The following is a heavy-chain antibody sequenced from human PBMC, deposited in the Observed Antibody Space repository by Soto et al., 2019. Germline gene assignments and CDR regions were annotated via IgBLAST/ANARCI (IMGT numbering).Heavy chain of an antibody. Sequence: QVQLQQWGAGLLKPSETLSLTCAVYGGSFSGYYWSWIRQPPGKGLEWIGEINHSGSTNYNPSLKGRVTISVDTSKNQCSLKLSSVTAADTAVYYCARAPGGNSGNWYFDLWGRGTLVTVSS. CDR1: GGSFSGYY. CDR2: INHSGST. CDR3: ARAPGGNSGNWYFDL. J-gene: IGHJ2*01. V-gene: IGHV4-34*01. D-gene: IGHD2-21*02.